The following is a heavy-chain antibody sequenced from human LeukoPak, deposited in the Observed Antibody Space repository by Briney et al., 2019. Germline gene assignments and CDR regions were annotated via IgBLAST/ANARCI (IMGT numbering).Heavy chain of an antibody. CDR1: GFTFSDYN. Sequence: PGGSLRLSCAASGFTFSDYNMRWIRQAPGKGLEWVANIKEDGSEKYYLDSVRGRFTISRDNARNSLYLHLNSLRAEDTAVYYCARVHHSSSWGTDDCWGQGTLVTVSS. CDR3: ARVHHSSSWGTDDC. D-gene: IGHD6-13*01. J-gene: IGHJ4*02. V-gene: IGHV3-7*01. CDR2: IKEDGSEK.